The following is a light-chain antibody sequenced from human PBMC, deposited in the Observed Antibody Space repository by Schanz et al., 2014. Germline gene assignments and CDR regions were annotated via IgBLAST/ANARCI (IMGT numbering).Light chain of an antibody. Sequence: QSALTQPASVSGSLGQSITISCTGTSSDVGGYNYVSWYQQHPGKAPKLMIYDVTNRPSGVSNRFSGSKSANTASLTISGLQAEDEADYYCSSYTSNSTRVFGGGTKLTVL. V-gene: IGLV2-14*01. J-gene: IGLJ3*02. CDR2: DVT. CDR3: SSYTSNSTRV. CDR1: SSDVGGYNY.